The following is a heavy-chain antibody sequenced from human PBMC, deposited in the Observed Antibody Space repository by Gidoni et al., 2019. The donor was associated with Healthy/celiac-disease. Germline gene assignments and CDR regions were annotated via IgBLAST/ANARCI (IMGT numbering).Heavy chain of an antibody. CDR2: ISSSSSTI. V-gene: IGHV3-48*02. D-gene: IGHD4-17*01. CDR1: GFTFSSYS. J-gene: IGHJ5*02. Sequence: EVQLVESGGGLVQPGGSLRLSCAASGFTFSSYSMNWVRQAPGKGLEWVSYISSSSSTIYYADSVKGRFTISRDNAKNSLYLQMNSLRDEDTAVYYCARTVRLTTVTTNWFDPWGQGTLVTVSS. CDR3: ARTVRLTTVTTNWFDP.